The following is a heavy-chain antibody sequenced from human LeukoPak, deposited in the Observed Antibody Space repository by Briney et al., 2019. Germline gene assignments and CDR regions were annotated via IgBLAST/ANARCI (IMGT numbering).Heavy chain of an antibody. V-gene: IGHV1-2*06. CDR1: GYTFTSYD. Sequence: ASVKVSCKASGYTFTSYDINWVRQAPGQGLEWMGRINPNSGGTNYAQKFQGRVTMTRDTSISTAYMELSRLRSDDTAVYYCARDWGYCSSTSCYTGDSHFDYWGQGTLVTVSS. CDR2: INPNSGGT. CDR3: ARDWGYCSSTSCYTGDSHFDY. D-gene: IGHD2-2*02. J-gene: IGHJ4*02.